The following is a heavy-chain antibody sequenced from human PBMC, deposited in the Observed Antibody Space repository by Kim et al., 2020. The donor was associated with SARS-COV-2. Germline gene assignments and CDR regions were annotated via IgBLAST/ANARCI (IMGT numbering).Heavy chain of an antibody. Sequence: ASVKVSCKASGYTFTSYGISWVRQAPGQGLEWMGWISAYNGNTNYAQKLQGRVTMTTDTSTSTAYMELRSLRSDDTAVYYCARVHILTGYYYYGMDVWGQGTTVTVSS. D-gene: IGHD3-9*01. CDR2: ISAYNGNT. CDR3: ARVHILTGYYYYGMDV. J-gene: IGHJ6*02. CDR1: GYTFTSYG. V-gene: IGHV1-18*04.